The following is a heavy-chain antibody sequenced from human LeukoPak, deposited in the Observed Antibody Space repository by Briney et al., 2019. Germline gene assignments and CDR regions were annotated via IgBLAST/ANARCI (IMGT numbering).Heavy chain of an antibody. J-gene: IGHJ3*01. Sequence: GGSLRLSCAASGFTVSSNYMNWVRQAPGKGREWVSVIYSGGSAYYADSVKGRFTISRDNSKNTLYLQMNSLRADDTAVYYCASQRRVDLGFAFNLWGQGTMVTVSS. CDR3: ASQRRVDLGFAFNL. D-gene: IGHD3-9*01. V-gene: IGHV3-66*04. CDR1: GFTVSSNY. CDR2: IYSGGSA.